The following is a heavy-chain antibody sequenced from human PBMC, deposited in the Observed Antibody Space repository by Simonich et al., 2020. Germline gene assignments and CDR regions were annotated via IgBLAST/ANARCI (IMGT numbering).Heavy chain of an antibody. CDR2: INPNRGGT. V-gene: IGHV1-2*02. Sequence: QVQLVQSGAEVKKPGASVKVSCKASGYTFTGYYMHWVRQAPGQGLEWMGWINPNRGGTNYAQKFQGRGTMTRDTSISTAYMELSRLRSDDTAVYYCARARLYSSSHAFDIWGQGTMVTVSS. J-gene: IGHJ3*02. D-gene: IGHD6-6*01. CDR3: ARARLYSSSHAFDI. CDR1: GYTFTGYY.